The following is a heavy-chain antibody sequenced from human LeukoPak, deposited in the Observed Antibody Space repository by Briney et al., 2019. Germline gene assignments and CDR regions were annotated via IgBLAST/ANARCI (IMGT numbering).Heavy chain of an antibody. D-gene: IGHD4-17*01. CDR2: IYYSGST. J-gene: IGHJ5*02. Sequence: SETLSLTCTVSGGSISSSSYYWGWIRQPPGKGLEWIGSIYYSGSTYYNPSLKSRVTISVDTSKNQFSLKLSSVTAADTAVYYCARHTTTVTTDWFDPWSQGTLVTVSS. CDR1: GGSISSSSYY. CDR3: ARHTTTVTTDWFDP. V-gene: IGHV4-39*01.